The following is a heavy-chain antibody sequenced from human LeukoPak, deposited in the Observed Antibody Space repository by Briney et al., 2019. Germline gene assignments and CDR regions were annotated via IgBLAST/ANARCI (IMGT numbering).Heavy chain of an antibody. V-gene: IGHV3-30-3*01. CDR3: ARDQVDAFDI. Sequence: GGSLRLSCAASGFTFSSYAMHWVCQAPGKGLEWVAVISYDGSNKYYADSVKGRFTISRDNSKNTLYLQMNSLRAEDTAVYYCARDQVDAFDIWGQGTMVTVSS. CDR2: ISYDGSNK. J-gene: IGHJ3*02. CDR1: GFTFSSYA.